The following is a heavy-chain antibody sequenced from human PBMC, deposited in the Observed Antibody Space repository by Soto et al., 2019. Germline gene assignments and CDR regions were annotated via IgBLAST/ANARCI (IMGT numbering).Heavy chain of an antibody. CDR1: GGTFSSYA. J-gene: IGHJ4*02. V-gene: IGHV1-69*01. CDR3: ARSGGGYSSSWYVLDY. Sequence: QVQLVQSGAEVKKPGSSVKVSCKASGGTFSSYAISWVRQAPGQGLEWMGGIIPIFGTANYAQKFQGRVTSTADESTSTAYMELSSLRSEDTAVYYCARSGGGYSSSWYVLDYWGQGTLVTVSS. D-gene: IGHD6-13*01. CDR2: IIPIFGTA.